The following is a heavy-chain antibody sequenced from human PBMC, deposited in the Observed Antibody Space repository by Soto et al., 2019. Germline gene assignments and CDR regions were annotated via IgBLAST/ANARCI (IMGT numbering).Heavy chain of an antibody. CDR2: TYYRSKWYN. D-gene: IGHD3-3*01. J-gene: IGHJ6*02. CDR1: GDSVSSNSAA. V-gene: IGHV6-1*01. CDR3: ARGADDFWSGYYTGRADYGMDV. Sequence: KQSQTLSLTCAISGDSVSSNSAAWNWIRQSPSRGLEWLGRTYYRSKWYNDYAVSVKSRITINPDTSKNQFSLQLNSVTPEDTAVYYCARGADDFWSGYYTGRADYGMDVWGQGTTVTVSS.